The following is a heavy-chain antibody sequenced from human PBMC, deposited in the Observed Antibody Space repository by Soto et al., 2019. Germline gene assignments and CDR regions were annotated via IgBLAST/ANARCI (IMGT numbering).Heavy chain of an antibody. V-gene: IGHV3-23*01. CDR2: ISGSGGST. Sequence: LRLSCAASGFTFSSYAMSWVRQAPGKGLEWVSAISGSGGSTYYADSVKGRFTISRDNSKNTLYLQLNSLRAEDTAVYYCAKDPSVGTMITSLFDYWGQGTLVTVSS. CDR1: GFTFSSYA. D-gene: IGHD3-22*01. CDR3: AKDPSVGTMITSLFDY. J-gene: IGHJ4*02.